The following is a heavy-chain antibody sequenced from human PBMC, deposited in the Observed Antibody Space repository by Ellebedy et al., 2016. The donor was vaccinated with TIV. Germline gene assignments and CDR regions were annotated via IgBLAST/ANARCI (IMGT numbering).Heavy chain of an antibody. CDR1: GYTFTNFF. CDR2: INPSDGST. CDR3: ARSYFGSAYYGYIDY. V-gene: IGHV1-46*03. D-gene: IGHD3-3*01. J-gene: IGHJ4*02. Sequence: AASVKVSCQASGYTFTNFFMHWARQAPGQGLEWMGRINPSDGSTNYAQKLQGRVTMTREPSTSTVYMQMSSLRSEDTAMYYCARSYFGSAYYGYIDYWGQGTLVTVSS.